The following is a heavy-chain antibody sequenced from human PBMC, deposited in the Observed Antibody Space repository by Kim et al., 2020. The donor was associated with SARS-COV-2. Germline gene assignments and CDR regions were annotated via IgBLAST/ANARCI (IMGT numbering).Heavy chain of an antibody. V-gene: IGHV4-4*02. D-gene: IGHD2-2*01. CDR3: ARRHFDAGSFPFDP. J-gene: IGHJ5*02. Sequence: NPPLKSRVTISVDKSKNQFSLKLSSVTAADTAVYYCARRHFDAGSFPFDPWGQGTLVTVSS.